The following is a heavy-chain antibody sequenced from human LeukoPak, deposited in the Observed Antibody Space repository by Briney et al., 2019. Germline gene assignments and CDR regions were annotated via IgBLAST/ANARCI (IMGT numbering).Heavy chain of an antibody. CDR1: GFTFSSYA. CDR3: AEAEGYDILTGLDY. D-gene: IGHD3-9*01. Sequence: GGSLRLSCATSGFTFSSYAMSWVRQAPGKGLEWVSGIGASGGSTYYTDSVKGRFTISRDNSKNTLYLQMNSLRTEDTAVYYCAEAEGYDILTGLDYWGQGTLVTVSS. CDR2: IGASGGST. J-gene: IGHJ4*02. V-gene: IGHV3-23*01.